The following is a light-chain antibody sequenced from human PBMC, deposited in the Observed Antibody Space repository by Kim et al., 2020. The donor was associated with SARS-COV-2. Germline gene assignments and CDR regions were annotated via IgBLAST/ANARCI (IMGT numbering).Light chain of an antibody. Sequence: QSVLTQPPSVSAAPGQKVTISCSGSNSNIGNNYVSWYQQLPGSAPKLLIYDDDDRPSGISDRFSGSKSYTSATLGITGLQTGDEADYYCGTWDSSLSVAVFGGGTQLTVL. V-gene: IGLV1-51*01. CDR1: NSNIGNNY. CDR3: GTWDSSLSVAV. J-gene: IGLJ2*01. CDR2: DDD.